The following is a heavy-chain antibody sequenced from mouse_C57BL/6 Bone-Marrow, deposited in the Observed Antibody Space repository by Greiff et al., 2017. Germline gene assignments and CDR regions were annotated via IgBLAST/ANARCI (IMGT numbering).Heavy chain of an antibody. CDR2: IDPEDGAT. Sequence: VQLQQSGAELVKPGASVKLSCTASGFNIKDYYMHWVKQTTEQGLEWIGRIDPEDGATKYAPKFQGKATITADTSSNTAYLQLSSLTSEDTAVYYCARSLLSNWYFDVWGTGTTVTVSS. CDR3: ARSLLSNWYFDV. CDR1: GFNIKDYY. J-gene: IGHJ1*03. V-gene: IGHV14-2*01. D-gene: IGHD6-2*01.